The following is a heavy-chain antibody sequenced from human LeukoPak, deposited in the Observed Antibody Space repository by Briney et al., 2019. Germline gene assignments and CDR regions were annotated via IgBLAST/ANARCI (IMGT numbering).Heavy chain of an antibody. CDR3: AREIVGLGYFDY. V-gene: IGHV3-21*01. J-gene: IGHJ4*02. CDR1: GFTFSSYS. D-gene: IGHD6-19*01. CDR2: ISSSSSYI. Sequence: KPGGSLRLSCAASGFTFSSYSMNWVRQAPGKGLEWVSSISSSSSYIYYADSVKGRFTISRDNAKNSLYLQMNSLRAEDTAVYYCAREIVGLGYFDYWGQGTLVTVSS.